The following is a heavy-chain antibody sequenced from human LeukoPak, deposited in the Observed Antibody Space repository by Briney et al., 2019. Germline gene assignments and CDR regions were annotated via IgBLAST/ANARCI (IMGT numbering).Heavy chain of an antibody. CDR3: AREGLRCSSTSCWGAFDI. CDR1: GYTLTELS. V-gene: IGHV1-24*01. J-gene: IGHJ3*02. CDR2: FDPEDGGT. Sequence: AASVKVSCKVSGYTLTELSMHWVRQAPGKGLEWMGGFDPEDGGTIYAQKFQGRVTMTEDTSTDTAYMELSSLRSADTAVYYCAREGLRCSSTSCWGAFDIWGQGTMVTVSS. D-gene: IGHD2-2*01.